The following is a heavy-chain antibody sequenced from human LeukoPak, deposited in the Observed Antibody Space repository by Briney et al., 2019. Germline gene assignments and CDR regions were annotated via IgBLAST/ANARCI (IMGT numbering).Heavy chain of an antibody. D-gene: IGHD6-19*01. V-gene: IGHV2-70*11. J-gene: IGHJ4*02. CDR3: ARIDERIAVGDY. CDR1: GFSLSPSGMC. Sequence: ESGPTLVKPTQTLTLTCTFSGFSLSPSGMCVSWIRQPPGKALEWLARIDWDDDKYYSTSLKTRLTISKDPSKNQVVLTMTNMDPVDTATYYCARIDERIAVGDYWGQGTLVTVSS. CDR2: IDWDDDK.